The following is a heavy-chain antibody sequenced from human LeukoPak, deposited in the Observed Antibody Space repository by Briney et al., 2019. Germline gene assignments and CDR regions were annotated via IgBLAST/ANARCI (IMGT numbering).Heavy chain of an antibody. CDR2: ISYDGSNK. V-gene: IGHV3-30*18. D-gene: IGHD3-10*01. Sequence: GGSLRLSCAASGFTFSSYGMHWVRQAPGKGLGWVAVISYDGSNKYYADSVKGRFTISRDNSKNTLYLQMNSLRAEDTAVYYCAKVVWFGELDPYGMDVWGQGTTVTVSS. CDR3: AKVVWFGELDPYGMDV. J-gene: IGHJ6*02. CDR1: GFTFSSYG.